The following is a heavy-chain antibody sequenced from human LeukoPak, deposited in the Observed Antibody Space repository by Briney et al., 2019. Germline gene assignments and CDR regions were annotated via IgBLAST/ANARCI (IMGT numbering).Heavy chain of an antibody. V-gene: IGHV3-74*01. CDR1: GFTFRTYW. CDR2: INSDGSST. J-gene: IGHJ4*02. CDR3: ARDSGYLD. Sequence: PGGSLRLSCAASGFTFRTYWMAWVRQAPGEGLVWVSRINSDGSSTSYADSVKGRFTISRDNAKNTLYLQMNSLRAEDTAVYYCARDSGYLDWGQGTLVTVSS. D-gene: IGHD2-2*03.